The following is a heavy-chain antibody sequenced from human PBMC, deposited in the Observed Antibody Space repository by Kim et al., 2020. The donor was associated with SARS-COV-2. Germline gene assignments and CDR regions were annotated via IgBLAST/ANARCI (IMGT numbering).Heavy chain of an antibody. CDR1: GYTFTGYY. J-gene: IGHJ4*02. D-gene: IGHD3-10*01. Sequence: ASVKVSCKASGYTFTGYYMHWARQAPGQGLEWMGWINPNTGGTNYAQKFQGRVTMTRDTSISTAYMEMNRLRSDDTAMYYCARDRDYYGSGSCSFWDQGTLVTVSS. CDR2: INPNTGGT. CDR3: ARDRDYYGSGSCSF. V-gene: IGHV1-2*02.